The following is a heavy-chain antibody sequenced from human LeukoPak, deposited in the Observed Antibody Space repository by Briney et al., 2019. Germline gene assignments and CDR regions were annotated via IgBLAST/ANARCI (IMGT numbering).Heavy chain of an antibody. Sequence: ASVKVSCKASGYTFTSYYMHWVRQAPGQGLEWMGIINPSGGSTSYAQKFQGRVTMARDTSTSTVYMELSSLRSEDTAVYYCARGGDTAMVPSATLYYFDYWGQGTLVTVSS. CDR3: ARGGDTAMVPSATLYYFDY. J-gene: IGHJ4*02. CDR1: GYTFTSYY. CDR2: INPSGGST. V-gene: IGHV1-46*01. D-gene: IGHD5-18*01.